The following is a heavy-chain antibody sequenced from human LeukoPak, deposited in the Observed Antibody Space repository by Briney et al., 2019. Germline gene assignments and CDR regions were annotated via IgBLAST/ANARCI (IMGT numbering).Heavy chain of an antibody. V-gene: IGHV4-4*09. CDR2: MQSFGSP. Sequence: SDTLSLTCTVSGGSISTYYWSWLRQPPGKGLEWIEYMQSFGSPSYNSTLKSRVTISVDTSKNQSSLILTSVTAADTAVYYCARDQRHSYGRWFDPWGQGTLVIVSS. D-gene: IGHD5-18*01. CDR3: ARDQRHSYGRWFDP. CDR1: GGSISTYY. J-gene: IGHJ5*02.